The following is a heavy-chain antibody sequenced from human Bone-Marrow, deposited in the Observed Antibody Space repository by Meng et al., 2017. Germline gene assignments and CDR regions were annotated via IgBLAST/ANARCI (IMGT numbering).Heavy chain of an antibody. CDR1: GGSFSDYY. V-gene: IGHV4-34*01. CDR3: ARAVPSAGYVMDV. J-gene: IGHJ6*02. CDR2: INHSGST. Sequence: SETLSLTCAVYGGSFSDYYWSWIRQPPGKGLEWIGEINHSGSTNYNPSLKSRVTISVDTSKNQFSLKLSSVTAADTAVYYCARAVPSAGYVMDVWGQGTTVTVSS. D-gene: IGHD6-25*01.